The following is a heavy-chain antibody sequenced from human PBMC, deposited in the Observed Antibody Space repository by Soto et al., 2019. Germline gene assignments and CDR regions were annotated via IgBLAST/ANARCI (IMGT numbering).Heavy chain of an antibody. CDR1: GGSISSNNW. J-gene: IGHJ3*02. CDR2: ISHSGST. CDR3: ARSPTSSWYGGGAFDI. D-gene: IGHD6-13*01. Sequence: SETLSLTCTVSGGSISSNNWWSWVRQPPGKGLEWIGEISHSGSTNYNPSLKSRVTISLDKSNNHFSLRLTSVTAADTAVYYCARSPTSSWYGGGAFDIWGQGTMVT. V-gene: IGHV4-4*02.